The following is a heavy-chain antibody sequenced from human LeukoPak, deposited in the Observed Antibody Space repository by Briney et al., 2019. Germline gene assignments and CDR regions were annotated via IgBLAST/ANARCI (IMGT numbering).Heavy chain of an antibody. CDR2: VFHSGVT. V-gene: IGHV4-59*12. Sequence: PSETLSLTCSVSGYSITSYYWTWIRQPPGRGLEWIGYVFHSGVTNYNPSLKSRVTLSLDTSKNQFSLKLNSVTAADTAVYFCATGADWFDPWGEGRLVAVSS. CDR3: ATGADWFDP. J-gene: IGHJ5*02. CDR1: GYSITSYY.